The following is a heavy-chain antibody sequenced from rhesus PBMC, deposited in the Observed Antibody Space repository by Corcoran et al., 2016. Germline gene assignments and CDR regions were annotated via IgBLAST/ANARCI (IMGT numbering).Heavy chain of an antibody. CDR3: ATGCSGFGCPLVNIAY. V-gene: IGHV4-173*01. J-gene: IGHJ4*01. Sequence: QLQLQESGPGLVKPSATLSLTCAVAGGSSRRHYWSWIRQPPGTGQGWTGRIFDRGVTLPSNPSPQRRVTLSPDPSKHQFSLQLHSGTAAATAVYYCATGCSGFGCPLVNIAYWGQGLLVPVS. D-gene: IGHD2-21*01. CDR1: GGSSRRHY. CDR2: IFDRGVTL.